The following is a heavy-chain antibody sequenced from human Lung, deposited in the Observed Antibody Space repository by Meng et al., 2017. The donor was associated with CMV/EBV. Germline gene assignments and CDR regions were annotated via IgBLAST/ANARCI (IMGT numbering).Heavy chain of an antibody. CDR1: GFTFSSYS. CDR2: ISSSSTYI. D-gene: IGHD6-19*01. V-gene: IGHV3-21*01. J-gene: IGHJ4*02. Sequence: GGSXRLXXAASGFTFSSYSMNWVRQAPGKGLEWVSSISSSSTYIYYADSVKGRFTISRDNAKNSLYLQMNSLRAEDTAVYYCARETGSSGWYGPGYWGQGTXVTVSS. CDR3: ARETGSSGWYGPGY.